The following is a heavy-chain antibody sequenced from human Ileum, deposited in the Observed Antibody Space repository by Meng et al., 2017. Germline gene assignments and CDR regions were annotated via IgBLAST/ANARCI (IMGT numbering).Heavy chain of an antibody. J-gene: IGHJ6*02. D-gene: IGHD5-18*01. Sequence: SETLSLTCTVSGGSISSYYWSWIRQPPGKGLEWIGYIYYSGSTNYNPSLKSRVTISVDTSKNQFSLKLSSVTAADTAVYYCARDGYSYGYDYYGMDVWGQGTTVTVSS. V-gene: IGHV4-59*01. CDR1: GGSISSYY. CDR2: IYYSGST. CDR3: ARDGYSYGYDYYGMDV.